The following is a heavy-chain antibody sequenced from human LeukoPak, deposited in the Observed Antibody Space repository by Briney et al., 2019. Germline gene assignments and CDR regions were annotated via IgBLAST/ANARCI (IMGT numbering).Heavy chain of an antibody. CDR2: INHSGST. Sequence: PSETLSLTCTVSGGSISSSSYYWSWIRQPPGTGLEWIGEINHSGSTNYNPSLKSRVTISVDTSKNQFSLKLSSVTAADTAVYYCARGLCGSTSCPPRRWGQGTLVTVSS. CDR1: GGSISSSSYY. J-gene: IGHJ4*02. V-gene: IGHV4-39*07. CDR3: ARGLCGSTSCPPRR. D-gene: IGHD2-2*01.